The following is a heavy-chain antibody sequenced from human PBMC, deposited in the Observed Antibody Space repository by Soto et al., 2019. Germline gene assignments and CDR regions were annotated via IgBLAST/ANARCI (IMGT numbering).Heavy chain of an antibody. CDR1: GGSISSYY. CDR2: IYYSGST. D-gene: IGHD5-18*01. V-gene: IGHV4-59*08. Sequence: QVQLQESGPGLVKPSVTLSLTCTVSGGSISSYYWSWIRQPPGKGLEWIGYIYYSGSTNYNPSLQSRVTISVDTSKNQLSLKLRSVTAADTAGYYCARRYGYSFDYWGQGTLVTVSS. CDR3: ARRYGYSFDY. J-gene: IGHJ4*02.